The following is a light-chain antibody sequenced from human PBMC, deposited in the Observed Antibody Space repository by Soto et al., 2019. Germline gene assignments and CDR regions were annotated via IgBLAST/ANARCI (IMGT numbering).Light chain of an antibody. CDR3: CSYAGNSLWV. Sequence: QSALTQPRSVSGSPGQSVTISCTGTSSDVGGYNYVSWYQQHPGKAPKLMIYXXXKXXXXXXXXFSGSKSGNTASLTISGXXXXXXXDYYCCSYAGNSLWVFGGGTKLTVL. V-gene: IGLV2-11*01. CDR1: SSDVGGYNY. CDR2: XXX. J-gene: IGLJ3*02.